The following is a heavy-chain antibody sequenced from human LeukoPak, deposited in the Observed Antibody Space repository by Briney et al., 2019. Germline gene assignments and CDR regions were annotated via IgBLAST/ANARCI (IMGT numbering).Heavy chain of an antibody. Sequence: GQSRKISCKGSGYSFTSYWIGWVRQMPGKGLEWMGIIYPGDSNARYSPSFQGQVTISADKSISTAYLQWSSLRASDTAIYYCSRQGGAAAGDYWGQGTLVTVSS. J-gene: IGHJ4*02. CDR3: SRQGGAAAGDY. V-gene: IGHV5-51*01. D-gene: IGHD6-25*01. CDR1: GYSFTSYW. CDR2: IYPGDSNA.